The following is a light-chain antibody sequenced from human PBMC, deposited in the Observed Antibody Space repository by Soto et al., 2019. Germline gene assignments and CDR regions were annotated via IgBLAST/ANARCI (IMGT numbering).Light chain of an antibody. CDR1: QSVSES. V-gene: IGKV3-11*01. CDR3: QERSDWLPIT. J-gene: IGKJ5*01. CDR2: DVS. Sequence: EIVLTQSPGALSVSPGERATLYCRASQSVSESLAWYQQKPGQAPRLLIYDVSYRATGIPVRFSGSGSGTDFTLTISSLEPEDFALYYCQERSDWLPITSGQGTRLEIK.